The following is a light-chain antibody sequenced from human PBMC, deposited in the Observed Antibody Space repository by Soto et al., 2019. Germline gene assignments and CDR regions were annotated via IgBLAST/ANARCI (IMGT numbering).Light chain of an antibody. CDR3: CTYAGSYLWV. CDR1: SSDIGSYNY. CDR2: DVS. V-gene: IGLV2-11*01. Sequence: QSALTQPRSVSGSPGQSVTISCTGTSSDIGSYNYVSWYQQHPGKAPKLMIYDVSKRPSGVPDRFSGSKSANTASLTISGLQTEDEADYYCCTYAGSYLWVFGGGTKLTVL. J-gene: IGLJ3*02.